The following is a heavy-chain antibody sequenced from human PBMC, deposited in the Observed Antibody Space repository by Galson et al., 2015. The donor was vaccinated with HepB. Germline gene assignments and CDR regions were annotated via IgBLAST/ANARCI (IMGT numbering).Heavy chain of an antibody. CDR1: RFTVSNTY. V-gene: IGHV3-53*01. J-gene: IGHJ4*02. CDR2: MYSGGHA. Sequence: CLIPSYAASRFTVSNTYMSWVRQAPRKGLDWLSVMYSGGHAFYADFVKGPFTISSDTSKNTVYLQMNSLRVEDTAVYYCASPFCIGGNCYPLWYWGQGTLVTVSS. D-gene: IGHD2-15*01. CDR3: ASPFCIGGNCYPLWY.